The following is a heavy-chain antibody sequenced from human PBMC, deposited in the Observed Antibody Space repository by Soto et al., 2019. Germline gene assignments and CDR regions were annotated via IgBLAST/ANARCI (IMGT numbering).Heavy chain of an antibody. CDR3: GKLMVAAGTCY. CDR2: IGFSGVDT. Sequence: EVQLLESGGGLVQPGGSPRLSCAASGFTFSNYGMSWVRQAPGKGLEWVSSIGFSGVDTYYTDSVKGRFTISRDNSKNVLFLQMNSLRAEDTAVYYCGKLMVAAGTCYWGQGTLVTVSS. J-gene: IGHJ4*02. CDR1: GFTFSNYG. V-gene: IGHV3-23*01. D-gene: IGHD6-13*01.